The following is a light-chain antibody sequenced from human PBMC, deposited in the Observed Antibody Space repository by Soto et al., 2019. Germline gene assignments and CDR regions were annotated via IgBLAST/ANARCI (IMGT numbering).Light chain of an antibody. CDR1: QSVRSN. CDR3: QQYNNWPRT. Sequence: EIVMTQSPATLSVSPGEWATLSCRASQSVRSNLAWYQQRPGQAPRLLIYAASTRATGIPARFSGSESGTEFTLTIDSLQSEDFAVYYCQQYNNWPRTFGQGTKVDIK. CDR2: AAS. J-gene: IGKJ1*01. V-gene: IGKV3-15*01.